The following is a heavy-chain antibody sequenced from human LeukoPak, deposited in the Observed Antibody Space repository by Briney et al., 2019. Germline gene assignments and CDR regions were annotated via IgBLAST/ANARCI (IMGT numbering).Heavy chain of an antibody. V-gene: IGHV3-7*01. CDR3: ARVGPQGADHYVDV. CDR2: IKPDGSDK. Sequence: PGGSLRLSCAASGFTFSGYWMSWVRQAPGKGLEWVANIKPDGSDKYYMDSMKGRFTISRDNSENSLHLHMNSLRAEDTAVYYCARVGPQGADHYVDVWGKGTTVTISS. D-gene: IGHD3-16*01. CDR1: GFTFSGYW. J-gene: IGHJ6*03.